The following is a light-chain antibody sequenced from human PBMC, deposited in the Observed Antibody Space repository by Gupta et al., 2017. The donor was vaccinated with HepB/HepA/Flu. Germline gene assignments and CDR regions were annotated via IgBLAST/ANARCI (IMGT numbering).Light chain of an antibody. Sequence: EIVLTQSPGTLSLSPGERATLSCRASQSVSSSYLAWYQQKPGQAPRLLIYGASSRATGITDRFSGSGSGTDFTLTSSRMEPEDFEGYDCQQLSSFGQGTKLEIK. J-gene: IGKJ2*04. V-gene: IGKV3-20*01. CDR2: GAS. CDR3: QQLSS. CDR1: QSVSSSY.